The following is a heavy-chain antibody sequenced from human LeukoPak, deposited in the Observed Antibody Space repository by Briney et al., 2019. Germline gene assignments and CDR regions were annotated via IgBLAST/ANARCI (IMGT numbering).Heavy chain of an antibody. CDR2: MNPNSGNT. V-gene: IGHV1-8*01. CDR3: ARDREIQLWLRLDLGDYYYMDV. D-gene: IGHD5-18*01. Sequence: ASVKVSCKASGYTFTSYDINWVRQATGQGLEWMGWMNPNSGNTGYAQKLQGRVTMTTDTSTSTAYMELRSLRSDDTAVYYCARDREIQLWLRLDLGDYYYMDVWGKGTTVTISS. CDR1: GYTFTSYD. J-gene: IGHJ6*03.